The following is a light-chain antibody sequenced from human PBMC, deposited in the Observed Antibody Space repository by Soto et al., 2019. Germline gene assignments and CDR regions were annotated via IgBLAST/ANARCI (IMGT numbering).Light chain of an antibody. CDR1: QSISNW. J-gene: IGKJ2*01. Sequence: DIQMIQSPSTLSASVGDRVTITCRASQSISNWLAWYQQKPGKAPNLLIYKASSLESGVPSRFSGSGSGTEFTLTISSLQPDDFATYYCQQYNSYSRPLYTFGQGTKLEIK. CDR3: QQYNSYSRPLYT. V-gene: IGKV1-5*03. CDR2: KAS.